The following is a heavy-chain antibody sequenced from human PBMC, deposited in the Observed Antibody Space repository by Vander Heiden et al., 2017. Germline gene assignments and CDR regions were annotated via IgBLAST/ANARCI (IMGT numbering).Heavy chain of an antibody. J-gene: IGHJ4*02. V-gene: IGHV3-23*01. CDR3: AKDHTSSWYYFDY. D-gene: IGHD6-13*01. CDR2: ISGSGDST. CDR1: GFTFSSYG. Sequence: EVQLLESGGGLVQTGGSLRLSCTASGFTFSSYGMSWVRQAPGKGLDWVSGISGSGDSTYYADSVKGRFTISRDNSKNTLYLQMNSLRAEDTAVYYCAKDHTSSWYYFDYWGQGTLVAVSS.